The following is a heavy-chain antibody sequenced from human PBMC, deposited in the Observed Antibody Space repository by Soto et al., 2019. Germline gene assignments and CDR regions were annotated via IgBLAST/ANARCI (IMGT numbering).Heavy chain of an antibody. CDR3: ARVITMVRGVYYYGMDV. CDR2: IYYSGST. Sequence: SETLSLTCTFSGCSISSYYWSWIRQPPGKGLEWIGYIYYSGSTNYNPSLKSRVTISVETSKNQFSLKLSSVTAADTAVYFCARVITMVRGVYYYGMDVWGRGTTVTVSS. D-gene: IGHD3-10*01. J-gene: IGHJ6*02. V-gene: IGHV4-59*01. CDR1: GCSISSYY.